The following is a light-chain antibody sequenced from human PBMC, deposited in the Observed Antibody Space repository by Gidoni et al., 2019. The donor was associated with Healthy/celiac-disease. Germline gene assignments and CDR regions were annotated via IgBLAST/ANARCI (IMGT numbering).Light chain of an antibody. V-gene: IGLV2-23*02. CDR1: SSDFGSYNL. J-gene: IGLJ3*02. CDR3: CSYAGSWV. Sequence: QSALTPPASVSGSPGQSITISCTGTSSDFGSYNLVSWYQQHPGKSPKLMIYEINKRPSGVSNRFSGSKSGNTASLTISGLQAEDEADYYCCSYAGSWVFGGGTKLTVL. CDR2: EIN.